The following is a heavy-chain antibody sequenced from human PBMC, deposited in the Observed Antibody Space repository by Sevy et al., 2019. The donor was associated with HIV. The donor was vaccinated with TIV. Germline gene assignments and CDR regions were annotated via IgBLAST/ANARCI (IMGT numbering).Heavy chain of an antibody. V-gene: IGHV3-23*01. CDR2: LSGSGVST. CDR3: AKDLAYDNTYLDF. J-gene: IGHJ4*02. Sequence: GGSLRLSCAVSGFTFSSYAMNWVRLAPGKGLEWVSGLSGSGVSTYYADSVKGRFTISRDNSRNTLYLQINSLRAEDTALYYYAKDLAYDNTYLDFWGQGTLVTVSS. D-gene: IGHD3-22*01. CDR1: GFTFSSYA.